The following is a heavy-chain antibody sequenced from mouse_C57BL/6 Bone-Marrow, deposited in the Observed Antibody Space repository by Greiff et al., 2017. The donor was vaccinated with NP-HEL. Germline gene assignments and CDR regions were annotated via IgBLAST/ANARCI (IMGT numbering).Heavy chain of an antibody. V-gene: IGHV1-19*01. CDR2: INPYNGGT. J-gene: IGHJ2*01. D-gene: IGHD2-2*01. Sequence: VQLQQSGPGLVKPGASVKMSCKASGYTFTDYYMNWVKQSHGKSLEWIGVINPYNGGTSYNQKFKGKATLTVDKSSSTAYMELNSLTSEDSAVYYCARYGYDPDDWGQGTTLTVSS. CDR1: GYTFTDYY. CDR3: ARYGYDPDD.